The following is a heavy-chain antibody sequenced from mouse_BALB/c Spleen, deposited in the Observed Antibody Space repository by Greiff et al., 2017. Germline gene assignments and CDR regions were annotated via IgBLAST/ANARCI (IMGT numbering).Heavy chain of an antibody. V-gene: IGHV1-20*02. Sequence: EVKLMESGPELVKPGASVKISCKASGYSFTGYFMNWVMQSHGKSLEWIGRINPYNGDTFYNQKFKGKATLTVDKSSSTAHMELRSLASEDSAVYYCARRGDYYAMDYWGQGTSVTVSS. CDR3: ARRGDYYAMDY. CDR1: GYSFTGYF. J-gene: IGHJ4*01. CDR2: INPYNGDT.